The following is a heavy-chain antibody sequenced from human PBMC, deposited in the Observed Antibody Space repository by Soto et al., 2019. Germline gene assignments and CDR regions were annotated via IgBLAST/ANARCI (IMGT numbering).Heavy chain of an antibody. CDR2: MSGSSSTT. J-gene: IGHJ4*02. CDR3: AKNQERELPRVIDF. CDR1: GLTFSNYA. V-gene: IGHV3-23*01. D-gene: IGHD1-7*01. Sequence: GGSLRLSCATSGLTFSNYAMSWVRQAPGGGLEWVSSMSGSSSTTYYADSVRGRFTISRVRSKNTLYLQMSSLRAEYTALYYCAKNQERELPRVIDFWGQGTLVTVS.